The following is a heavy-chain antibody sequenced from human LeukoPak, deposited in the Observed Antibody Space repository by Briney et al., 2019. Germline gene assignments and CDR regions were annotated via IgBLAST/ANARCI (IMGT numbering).Heavy chain of an antibody. V-gene: IGHV4-59*08. D-gene: IGHD3-22*01. CDR3: ARQGYDIDAFDI. Sequence: VYIYYSGSTNYNPSLKSRVTISVDTSKNQFSLKLSSVTAADTAVYYCARQGYDIDAFDIWGQGTMVTVSS. CDR2: IYYSGST. J-gene: IGHJ3*02.